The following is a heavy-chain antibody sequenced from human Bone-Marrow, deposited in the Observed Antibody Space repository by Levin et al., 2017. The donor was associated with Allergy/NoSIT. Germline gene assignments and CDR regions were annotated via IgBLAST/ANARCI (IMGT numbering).Heavy chain of an antibody. Sequence: GGSLRLSCAASGFTFSSYSMNWVRQAPGKGLEWVSSISSSSSYIYYADSVKGRFTISRDNAKNSLYLQMNSLRAEDTAVYYCARDGPPYCGGDCYSSTGFQHWGQGTLVTVSS. V-gene: IGHV3-21*01. D-gene: IGHD2-21*02. CDR1: GFTFSSYS. CDR3: ARDGPPYCGGDCYSSTGFQH. J-gene: IGHJ1*01. CDR2: ISSSSSYI.